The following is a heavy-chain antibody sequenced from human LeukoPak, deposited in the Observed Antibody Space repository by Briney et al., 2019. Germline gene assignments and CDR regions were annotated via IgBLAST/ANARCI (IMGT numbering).Heavy chain of an antibody. CDR1: GFTASSNY. D-gene: IGHD2-21*02. Sequence: GGSLRLSCAASGFTASSNYMSWVRQAPGKGLEYVSVVYRGGRTCYADSVKRRFTISRDNSRNTVYLQMNSLRAEDTAVYYCRICGSDCSLIDHWGQGTLVTVSS. CDR2: VYRGGRT. V-gene: IGHV3-53*01. CDR3: RICGSDCSLIDH. J-gene: IGHJ4*02.